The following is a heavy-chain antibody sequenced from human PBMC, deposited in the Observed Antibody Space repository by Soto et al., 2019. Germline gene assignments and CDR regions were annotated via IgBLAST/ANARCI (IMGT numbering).Heavy chain of an antibody. V-gene: IGHV3-74*01. D-gene: IGHD1-26*01. CDR3: ARGASGSYDWIDP. J-gene: IGHJ5*02. Sequence: EVQLVESGGGLVQPGGSLRLSCAASKFTFTSYWMHWVRQAPGKGLMWVSRINPDGSRTTYADSVKGRFTNSRDNAKNTVFLQMNSLRVEDTAVYYCARGASGSYDWIDPWGQGSLVTVSS. CDR2: INPDGSRT. CDR1: KFTFTSYW.